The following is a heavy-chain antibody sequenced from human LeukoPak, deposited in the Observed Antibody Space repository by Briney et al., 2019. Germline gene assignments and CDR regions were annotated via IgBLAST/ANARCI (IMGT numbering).Heavy chain of an antibody. CDR1: GFTFSTYF. Sequence: GGSLRLSCAASGFTFSTYFMHWVRQAPGKGLEWVAVIASDGSHTFYVESVKGRFTISRDNSKNTLYLQMNSLRAEDTAVYFCARERQDTIVHSGAFDIWGQGTLVTVSS. J-gene: IGHJ4*02. CDR3: ARERQDTIVHSGAFDI. V-gene: IGHV3-30-3*01. D-gene: IGHD3-10*01. CDR2: IASDGSHT.